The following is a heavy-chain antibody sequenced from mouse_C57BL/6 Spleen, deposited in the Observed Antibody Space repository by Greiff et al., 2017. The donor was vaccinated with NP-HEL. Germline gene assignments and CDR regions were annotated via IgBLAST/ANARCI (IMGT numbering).Heavy chain of an antibody. J-gene: IGHJ4*01. CDR3: ARRGEGDAMDY. V-gene: IGHV1-82*01. CDR1: GYAFSSSW. Sequence: VQLQQSGPELVKPGASVKISCKASGYAFSSSWMNWVKQRPGKGLEWIGRIYPGDGDTNYNGKFKGKATLTADKSSSTAYMQLSSLTSEDSAVYFCARRGEGDAMDYWGQGTSVTVSS. CDR2: IYPGDGDT.